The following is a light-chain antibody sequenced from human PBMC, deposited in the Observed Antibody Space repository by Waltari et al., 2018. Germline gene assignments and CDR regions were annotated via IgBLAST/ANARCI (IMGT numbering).Light chain of an antibody. Sequence: QSVLTQPPSASGTPGQRVTISCSGSSSNIGGNPVNWYQQLPGMAPKLLIYNNDQRPSGVPDRFSGSKSGTSASLAISGLQSEDEADYYCAAWDDSRNGPVFGGGTKLPVL. CDR1: SSNIGGNP. CDR3: AAWDDSRNGPV. V-gene: IGLV1-44*01. J-gene: IGLJ3*02. CDR2: NND.